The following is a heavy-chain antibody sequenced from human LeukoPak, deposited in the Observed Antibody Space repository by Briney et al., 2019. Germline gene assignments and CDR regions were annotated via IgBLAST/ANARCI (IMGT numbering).Heavy chain of an antibody. CDR3: ARGASHLDFDY. V-gene: IGHV3-21*01. Sequence: GGSLRLSCAASGFTFSIYTMNWVRQAPGKGLEWVSSISSSSSYIYYADSVKGRFTISRDNAKNSLYLQMNSLRAEDTAVYYCARGASHLDFDYWGQGTLVTVSS. J-gene: IGHJ4*02. D-gene: IGHD2-2*01. CDR1: GFTFSIYT. CDR2: ISSSSSYI.